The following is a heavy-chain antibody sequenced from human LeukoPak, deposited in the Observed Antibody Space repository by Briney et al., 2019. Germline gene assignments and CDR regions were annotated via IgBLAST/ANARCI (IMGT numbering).Heavy chain of an antibody. J-gene: IGHJ4*02. V-gene: IGHV3-7*03. CDR1: RFTFSNYW. CDR2: IKPDGSES. CDR3: VRGWTKLDY. Sequence: AGGSLRLSCAVSRFTFSNYWMTWVRQAPAKGLEWVADIKPDGSESHYADSVKGRFTISRDNAKNSLYLQMNSLRADDTAVYYCVRGWTKLDYWGQGILVTVSS. D-gene: IGHD3/OR15-3a*01.